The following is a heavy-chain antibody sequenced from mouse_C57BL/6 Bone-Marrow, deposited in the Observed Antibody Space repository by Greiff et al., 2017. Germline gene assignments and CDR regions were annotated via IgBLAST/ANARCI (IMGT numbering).Heavy chain of an antibody. J-gene: IGHJ2*01. D-gene: IGHD1-1*01. CDR2: IDPNGGGT. V-gene: IGHV1-72*01. CDR1: GYTFNSYW. CDR3: TRHATRYYYDY. Sequence: QVQLQQPGAELVKPGASVKLSCKASGYTFNSYWMHWVKQRPGRGLEWIGRIDPNGGGTTYTAKFKNKATLTVDTPSSTAYMQLSSLTSEDSAVFYCTRHATRYYYDYWGQGTTLSVSS.